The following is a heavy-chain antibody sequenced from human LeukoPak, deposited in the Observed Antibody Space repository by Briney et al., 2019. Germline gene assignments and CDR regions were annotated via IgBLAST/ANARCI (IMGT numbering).Heavy chain of an antibody. CDR1: GFTFSSYS. J-gene: IGHJ5*02. CDR3: ARSPLGIGNWFDP. V-gene: IGHV3-21*01. CDR2: ISSSDTYM. D-gene: IGHD3-16*01. Sequence: GGSLRLSCAASGFTFSSYSMNWVRQAPGKGLEWVSSISSSDTYMYYGDSVRGRFTISRDNAKNSLSLQMTSLRADDTAVYYCARSPLGIGNWFDPWGQGTLVTVSS.